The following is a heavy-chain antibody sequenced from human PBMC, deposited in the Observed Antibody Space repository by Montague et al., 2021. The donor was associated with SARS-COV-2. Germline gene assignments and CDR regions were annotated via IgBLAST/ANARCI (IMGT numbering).Heavy chain of an antibody. J-gene: IGHJ6*02. Sequence: SLRLSCAASGFTFSNIWMSWVRQAPGKGLEWVANIKRDESEKNYVDSVKGRFSISRDNAKNSLYLQMDNLRAEDTAIYYCAKNGDAHGLDDWGQGTSVSVSS. CDR1: GFTFSNIW. D-gene: IGHD4-17*01. CDR3: AKNGDAHGLDD. V-gene: IGHV3-7*01. CDR2: IKRDESEK.